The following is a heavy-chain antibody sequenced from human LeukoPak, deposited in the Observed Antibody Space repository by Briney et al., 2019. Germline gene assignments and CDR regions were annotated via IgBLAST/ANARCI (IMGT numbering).Heavy chain of an antibody. CDR1: GDSMISETSY. CDR2: IFYTGST. Sequence: SETLSLTCTVSGDSMISETSYWGWIRQPPGKGLEWVGSIFYTGSTQYSPSLKSRVTMSIDTSKNQFSLRLSSVTAADTAVYYCTRDFRDLLTNQNWFDPWGQGSLVTVSS. D-gene: IGHD1-14*01. CDR3: TRDFRDLLTNQNWFDP. J-gene: IGHJ5*02. V-gene: IGHV4-39*07.